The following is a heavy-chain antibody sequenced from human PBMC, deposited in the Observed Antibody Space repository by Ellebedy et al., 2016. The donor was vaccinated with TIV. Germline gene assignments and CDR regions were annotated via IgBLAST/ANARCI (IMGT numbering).Heavy chain of an antibody. Sequence: ASVKVSCKASGYTFTSYGISWVRQAPGQGLEWMGWISAYNGNTNYAQKLQGRVTMTTDTSTSTAYMELRSLRSDDTAVYYCARESGYDSSGYYYYYYGMDVWGQGTTVTVSS. D-gene: IGHD3-22*01. J-gene: IGHJ6*02. CDR2: ISAYNGNT. CDR3: ARESGYDSSGYYYYYYGMDV. V-gene: IGHV1-18*04. CDR1: GYTFTSYG.